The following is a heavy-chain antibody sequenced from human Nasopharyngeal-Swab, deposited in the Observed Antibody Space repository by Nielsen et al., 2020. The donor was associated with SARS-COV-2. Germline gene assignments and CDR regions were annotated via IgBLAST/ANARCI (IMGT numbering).Heavy chain of an antibody. J-gene: IGHJ6*02. CDR1: GFIFSSYW. D-gene: IGHD6-13*01. V-gene: IGHV3-74*01. CDR3: ARESIAAAGPGMDV. CDR2: IKSDGSST. Sequence: GGSLRLSCAASGFIFSSYWMHWVRQAPGKGLVWVSRIKSDGSSTSYADSVKGRFTISRDNAKSTLFLQMNSLRAEDTAVYYCARESIAAAGPGMDVWGQGTTVTVSS.